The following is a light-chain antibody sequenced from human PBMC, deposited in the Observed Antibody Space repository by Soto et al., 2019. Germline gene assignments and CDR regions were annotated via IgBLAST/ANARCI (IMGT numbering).Light chain of an antibody. V-gene: IGLV2-14*01. CDR1: SSDVGGYNY. CDR2: DVS. Sequence: QPASVSGSPGQSITISCTGTSSDVGGYNYVSWYQQHPGKAPKLMIYDVSNRPSGVSNRFSGSKSGNTASLTISGLQAEDEADYYCSSYTSSSAYVFGTGTKLTVL. J-gene: IGLJ1*01. CDR3: SSYTSSSAYV.